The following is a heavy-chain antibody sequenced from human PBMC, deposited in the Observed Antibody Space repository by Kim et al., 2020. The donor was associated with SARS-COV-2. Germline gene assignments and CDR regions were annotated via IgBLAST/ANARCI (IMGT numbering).Heavy chain of an antibody. D-gene: IGHD2-2*01. CDR3: ARGGFVVVPAAMVAFDI. J-gene: IGHJ3*02. V-gene: IGHV1-3*01. Sequence: FQGRVTITRDTSASTAYMELSSLRSEDTAVYYCARGGFVVVPAAMVAFDIWGQGTMVTVSS.